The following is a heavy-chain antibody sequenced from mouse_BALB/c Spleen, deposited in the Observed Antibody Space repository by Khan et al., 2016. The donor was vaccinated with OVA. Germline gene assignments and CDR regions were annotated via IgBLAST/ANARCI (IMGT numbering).Heavy chain of an antibody. Sequence: EVKLLESGPGLVKPSQSLSLTCTVTGYSITSGYAWNWIRQFPGNKLEWMGYISYSGVTSYTPSLKSRISITRDTSKNQFFLQFNSVTTEDTATYYCARGNYYGYYFDYWGQGTTLTFAS. CDR1: GYSITSGYA. J-gene: IGHJ2*01. CDR3: ARGNYYGYYFDY. CDR2: ISYSGVT. V-gene: IGHV3-2*02. D-gene: IGHD1-1*01.